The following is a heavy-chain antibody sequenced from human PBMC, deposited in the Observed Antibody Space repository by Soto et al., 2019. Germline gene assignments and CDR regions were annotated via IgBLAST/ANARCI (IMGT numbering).Heavy chain of an antibody. V-gene: IGHV1-18*04. J-gene: IGHJ6*02. CDR1: GYTFTSYG. CDR2: ISAYNGNT. Sequence: ASVKVSCKASGYTFTSYGISWVRQAPGQGLEWMGWISAYNGNTNYAQKLQGRVTMTTDTSTSTAYMELRSLRSDDTAVYYCAREGSSGWYYHYYYGMDVWGQGTTVTV. CDR3: AREGSSGWYYHYYYGMDV. D-gene: IGHD6-19*01.